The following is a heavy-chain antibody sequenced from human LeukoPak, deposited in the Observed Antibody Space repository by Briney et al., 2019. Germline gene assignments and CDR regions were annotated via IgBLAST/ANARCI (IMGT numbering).Heavy chain of an antibody. Sequence: PGGSLRLSCAASGFTFSSYGMHWVRQAPGKGLEWVAVIWYDGSNKYYADSVKGRFTISRDNSKNTLYLQMNSLRAEDTAVYYCARRPTMTNTRLDYWGQGTLVTVSS. CDR3: ARRPTMTNTRLDY. CDR2: IWYDGSNK. J-gene: IGHJ4*02. D-gene: IGHD2-8*01. V-gene: IGHV3-33*01. CDR1: GFTFSSYG.